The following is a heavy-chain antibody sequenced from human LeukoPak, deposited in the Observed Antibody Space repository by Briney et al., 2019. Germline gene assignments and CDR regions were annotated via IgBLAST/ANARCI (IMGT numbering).Heavy chain of an antibody. CDR3: AKDVRSGWLQAFDL. CDR2: IKQDGSQK. D-gene: IGHD5-12*01. Sequence: PGGSLRLSCAASGFTFSSYWMSWVRQAPGKGLEWVATIKQDGSQKEYVDFVKGRFTISRDNAKNSLYLQMNSLRAEDTALYYCAKDVRSGWLQAFDLWGRGTLVTVSS. V-gene: IGHV3-7*05. CDR1: GFTFSSYW. J-gene: IGHJ2*01.